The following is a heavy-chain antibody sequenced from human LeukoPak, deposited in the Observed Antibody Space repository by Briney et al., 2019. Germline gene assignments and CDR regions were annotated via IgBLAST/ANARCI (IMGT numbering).Heavy chain of an antibody. J-gene: IGHJ4*02. CDR2: IDPSDSYT. V-gene: IGHV5-10-1*01. Sequence: GESLEISFKGSGYSFTSYWISWGRPMPGKGLEWMGRIDPSDSYTNYSPSFQGHVTISVDKSISTAYLQWSSLKASDTAMYYCARRLQRHFDYWGQGTLVTVSS. D-gene: IGHD2-15*01. CDR1: GYSFTSYW. CDR3: ARRLQRHFDY.